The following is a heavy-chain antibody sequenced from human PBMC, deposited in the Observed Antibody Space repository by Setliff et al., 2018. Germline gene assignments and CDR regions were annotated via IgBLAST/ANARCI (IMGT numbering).Heavy chain of an antibody. J-gene: IGHJ6*03. D-gene: IGHD6-19*01. CDR3: AREQWLDPPGYYYMDV. CDR2: IYIGESA. CDR1: GGSISSYY. V-gene: IGHV4-4*07. Sequence: PSETLSLTCTVSGGSISSYYWSWIRQPAGKGLEWIGHIYIGESANYNPSLKSRVTMSIDTSKNQFSLKLNSVTAADMAAYYCAREQWLDPPGYYYMDVWAKGTTVTVSS.